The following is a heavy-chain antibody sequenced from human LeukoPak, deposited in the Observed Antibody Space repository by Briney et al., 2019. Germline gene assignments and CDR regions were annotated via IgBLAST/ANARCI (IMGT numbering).Heavy chain of an antibody. V-gene: IGHV1-18*01. D-gene: IGHD5-12*01. Sequence: GASVKVSCKASGYTFTSYGIIWVRQAPGQGLEWMGWISGYNGNTKYAQKFQGRVTMTRNTSISTAYMELSSLRSEDTAVYYCARGRIVATILGYWGQGTLVTVSS. J-gene: IGHJ4*02. CDR2: ISGYNGNT. CDR1: GYTFTSYG. CDR3: ARGRIVATILGY.